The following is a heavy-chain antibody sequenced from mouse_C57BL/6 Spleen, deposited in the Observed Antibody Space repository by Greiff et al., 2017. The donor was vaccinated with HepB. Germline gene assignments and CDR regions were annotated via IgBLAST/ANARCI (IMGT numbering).Heavy chain of an antibody. CDR1: GYTFTSYW. D-gene: IGHD2-4*01. V-gene: IGHV1-64*01. CDR3: ASPYYDFSWFAY. J-gene: IGHJ3*01. Sequence: VQLQQSGAELVKPGASVKLSCKASGYTFTSYWMHWVKQRPGQGLEWIGMIHPNSGSTKYNEKFKSKATLTVDKSSSTAYMQLSSLTSEDSAVYYCASPYYDFSWFAYWGQWTLVTVSA. CDR2: IHPNSGST.